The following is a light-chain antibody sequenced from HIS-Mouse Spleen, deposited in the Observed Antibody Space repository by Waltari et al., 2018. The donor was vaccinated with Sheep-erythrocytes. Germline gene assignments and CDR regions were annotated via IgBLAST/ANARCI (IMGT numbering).Light chain of an antibody. Sequence: DIQMTQSPSSVSASVGDRVTITCRASQGIISWLAWYQQKPGKAPKLPIYAASSLQSGVPSRFSGSGSGTDFTLTISSLQPEDFATYYCQQANSFPITFGQGTRLEIK. CDR2: AAS. CDR1: QGIISW. J-gene: IGKJ5*01. CDR3: QQANSFPIT. V-gene: IGKV1-12*01.